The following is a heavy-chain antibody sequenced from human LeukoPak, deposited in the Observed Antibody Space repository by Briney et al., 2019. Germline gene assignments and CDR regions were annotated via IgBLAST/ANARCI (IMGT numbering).Heavy chain of an antibody. D-gene: IGHD5-24*01. J-gene: IGHJ5*02. V-gene: IGHV1-2*02. Sequence: ASVKVSCKASGYTFTGHYMHWVRQAPGQGLEWMGWINPNSGGTNYAQKFQGRVTMTRDTSISTAYMELSRLRSDDTAVYYCARDRLRDGYNSGWFDPWGQGTLVTVSS. CDR3: ARDRLRDGYNSGWFDP. CDR1: GYTFTGHY. CDR2: INPNSGGT.